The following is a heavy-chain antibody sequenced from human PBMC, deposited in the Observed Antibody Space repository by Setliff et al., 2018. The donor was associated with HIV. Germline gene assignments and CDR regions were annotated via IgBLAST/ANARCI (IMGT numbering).Heavy chain of an antibody. CDR2: IYPQDSDT. J-gene: IGHJ3*01. D-gene: IGHD3-3*02. CDR1: GYSFSNHW. CDR3: ARHRIDISLLVVQDPGPFDL. V-gene: IGHV5-51*01. Sequence: GESLKISCTGSGYSFSNHWIGWVRQMPGRGLEWVAIIYPQDSDTRYSPSIEGHVTISADTSRYTAYLQWRALRASDTAIYYCARHRIDISLLVVQDPGPFDLWGRGTTVTVS.